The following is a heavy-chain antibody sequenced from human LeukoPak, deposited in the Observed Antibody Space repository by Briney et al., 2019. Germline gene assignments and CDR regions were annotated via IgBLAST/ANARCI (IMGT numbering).Heavy chain of an antibody. V-gene: IGHV3-48*03. CDR3: AKPPRGYYYMDV. D-gene: IGHD5-24*01. CDR1: GFTFSSFE. Sequence: GGSLRLSCAGSGFTFSSFEMDWVRRAPGKGLEWISHIGPSGSAINYADSVKGRFTISRDNAKNSLYLQMNSLRTEDTAVYYCAKPPRGYYYMDVWGKGTTVTVSS. J-gene: IGHJ6*03. CDR2: IGPSGSAI.